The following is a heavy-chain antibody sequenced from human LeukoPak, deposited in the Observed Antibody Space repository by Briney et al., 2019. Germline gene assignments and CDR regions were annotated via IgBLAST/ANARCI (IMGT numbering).Heavy chain of an antibody. V-gene: IGHV4-34*01. Sequence: SETLSLTCAVYGGSFSGYYWSWIRQPAGKGLEWIGEIYHSGSTNYNPSLKTRVTISVDKSKNQFSLKLSSVTAADTAVYYCARASHDYGDYSHFDYWGQGTLVTVSS. CDR1: GGSFSGYY. J-gene: IGHJ4*02. D-gene: IGHD4-17*01. CDR2: IYHSGST. CDR3: ARASHDYGDYSHFDY.